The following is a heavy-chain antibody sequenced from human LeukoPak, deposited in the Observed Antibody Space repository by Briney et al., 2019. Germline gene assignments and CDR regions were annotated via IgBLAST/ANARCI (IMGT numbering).Heavy chain of an antibody. D-gene: IGHD1-7*01. CDR1: GGSISSSSYY. V-gene: IGHV4-39*01. J-gene: IGHJ4*02. Sequence: PSETLSLTCTVSGGSISSSSYYWGWIRQPPGKGLEWIGSIYYSGSTYYNPSLKSRVTISVDTSKNQFSLKLSSVTAADTAVYYCARHFSSPLLLGTVAYFDYWGQGTLVTVSS. CDR2: IYYSGST. CDR3: ARHFSSPLLLGTVAYFDY.